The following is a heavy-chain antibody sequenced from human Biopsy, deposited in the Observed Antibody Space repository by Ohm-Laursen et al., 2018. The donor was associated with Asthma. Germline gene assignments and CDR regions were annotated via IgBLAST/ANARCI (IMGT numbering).Heavy chain of an antibody. CDR3: ARDIVATMIGYYYYGMDV. J-gene: IGHJ6*02. D-gene: IGHD5-12*01. V-gene: IGHV3-33*01. Sequence: SLRLSCAASGFTFSSYGMHWVRQAPGKGMEWVAVIWYDGGNKYYADSVKGRFIISRDNSKNTLYLQMNSLRAEDTAVYYCARDIVATMIGYYYYGMDVWGQGTTVTVSS. CDR2: IWYDGGNK. CDR1: GFTFSSYG.